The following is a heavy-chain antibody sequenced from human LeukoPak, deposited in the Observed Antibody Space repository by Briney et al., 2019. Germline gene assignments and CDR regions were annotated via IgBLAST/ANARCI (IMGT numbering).Heavy chain of an antibody. CDR3: ARGVVVAATPGWFDP. Sequence: PSETLSLTCAVYGGSFSGYYWSWIRQPPGKGLEWIGEINHSGSTNYNPSLKSRVTISVDTSKNQFSLKLSSVTAADTAVYYCARGVVVAATPGWFDPWGQGTLVTVSS. V-gene: IGHV4-34*01. CDR1: GGSFSGYY. CDR2: INHSGST. D-gene: IGHD2-15*01. J-gene: IGHJ5*02.